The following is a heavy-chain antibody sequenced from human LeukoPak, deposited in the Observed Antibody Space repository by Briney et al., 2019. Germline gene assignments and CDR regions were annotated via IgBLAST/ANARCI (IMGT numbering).Heavy chain of an antibody. CDR1: GYTFTSYY. V-gene: IGHV1-46*01. Sequence: GASVKVSCKASGYTFTSYYMHWVRQAPGQGLEWMGIINPSGGSTSYAQKFQGRVTMTRDMSTSTAYMELSSLRSEDTAVYYCARDGGIAVAPFDYWGQGTLVTVSS. CDR3: ARDGGIAVAPFDY. D-gene: IGHD6-19*01. J-gene: IGHJ4*02. CDR2: INPSGGST.